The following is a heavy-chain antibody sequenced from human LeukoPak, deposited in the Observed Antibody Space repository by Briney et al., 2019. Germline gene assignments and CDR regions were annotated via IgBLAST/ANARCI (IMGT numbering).Heavy chain of an antibody. Sequence: ASETLSLTCTVSGESVSSGNFYWSWIRQPPGKGPEWIGYFYHSGSSKYNPSLKSRVTISADTSKNQFSLKLNSVTAADTAVYYCARAVISFGGVVAKGFDCWGQGSLVTVSS. CDR2: FYHSGSS. CDR3: ARAVISFGGVVAKGFDC. CDR1: GESVSSGNFY. D-gene: IGHD3-16*02. J-gene: IGHJ4*02. V-gene: IGHV4-61*01.